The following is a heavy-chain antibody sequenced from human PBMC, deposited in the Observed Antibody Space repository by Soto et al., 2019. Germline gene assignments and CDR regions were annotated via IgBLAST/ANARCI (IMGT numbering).Heavy chain of an antibody. J-gene: IGHJ4*02. D-gene: IGHD1-1*01. CDR2: ISGSGGST. V-gene: IGHV3-23*01. Sequence: GGSLRLSCAASGFTFISYAMSWVRQAPGKGLEWVSAISGSGGSTYYADSVKGRFTISRDNSKNTLYLQMNSLRAEDTAVYYCAKSRYPYLKGSLDYWGQGTLVTVSS. CDR1: GFTFISYA. CDR3: AKSRYPYLKGSLDY.